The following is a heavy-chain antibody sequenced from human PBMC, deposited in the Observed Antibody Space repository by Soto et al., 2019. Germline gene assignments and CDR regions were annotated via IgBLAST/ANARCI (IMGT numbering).Heavy chain of an antibody. CDR2: LSVGNGDT. CDR3: ATSEGDCGGGSCYNYFYYYGMDV. J-gene: IGHJ6*02. V-gene: IGHV1-3*01. Sequence: ASVKVSCEASGDTRTDFSMHWVRQAPGQRPEWMGWLSVGNGDTKYSQKFQGRVTTTRDTSARTAYMELSNLRSEDTAVYYCATSEGDCGGGSCYNYFYYYGMDVWGQGTTVTVSS. D-gene: IGHD2-15*01. CDR1: GDTRTDFS.